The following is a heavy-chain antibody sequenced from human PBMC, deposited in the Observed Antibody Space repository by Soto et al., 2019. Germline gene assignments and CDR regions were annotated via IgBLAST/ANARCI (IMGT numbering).Heavy chain of an antibody. Sequence: QVQLVQSGAEVKKPGASVKVSCKASGYTFTSYAMHWVRQAPGQRLEWMGWINAGNGNTKYSQKFQGRVTITRDTSASTAYMEPSGLRSEDTAVYYCASGYSYGYYYYGMDVWGQGTTVTVSS. CDR1: GYTFTSYA. V-gene: IGHV1-3*01. J-gene: IGHJ6*02. CDR3: ASGYSYGYYYYGMDV. D-gene: IGHD5-18*01. CDR2: INAGNGNT.